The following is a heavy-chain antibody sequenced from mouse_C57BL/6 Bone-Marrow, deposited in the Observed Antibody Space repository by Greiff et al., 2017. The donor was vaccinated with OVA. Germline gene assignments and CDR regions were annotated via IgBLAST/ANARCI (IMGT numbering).Heavy chain of an antibody. CDR3: ARSPYDYDRFAY. CDR1: GFTFSSYA. V-gene: IGHV5-4*01. Sequence: EVQVVESGGGLVKPGGSLKLSCAASGFTFSSYAMSWVRQTPEKRLEWVATISDGGSYTYYPDNVKGRFTISRDNAKNNLYLQMSHLKSEDTAMYYCARSPYDYDRFAYWGQGTLVTVSA. J-gene: IGHJ3*01. D-gene: IGHD2-4*01. CDR2: ISDGGSYT.